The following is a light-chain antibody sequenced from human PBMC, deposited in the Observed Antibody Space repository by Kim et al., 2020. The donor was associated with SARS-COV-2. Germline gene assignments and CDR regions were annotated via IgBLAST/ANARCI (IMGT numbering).Light chain of an antibody. V-gene: IGLV2-14*03. J-gene: IGLJ1*01. Sequence: QSALTQPASVSGSPGQSITISCTGTSSDVGGHNYVSWYQQHPGKAPKLMIYDVSSRPSGVSNRFSGSKSGNTASLTISGLQAEDEADYYCSSYTSSSTDVFGTGTKVTVL. CDR2: DVS. CDR3: SSYTSSSTDV. CDR1: SSDVGGHNY.